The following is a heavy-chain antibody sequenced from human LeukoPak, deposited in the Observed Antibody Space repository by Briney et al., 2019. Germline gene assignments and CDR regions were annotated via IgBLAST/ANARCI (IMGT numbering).Heavy chain of an antibody. Sequence: GASVKVSCKVSGYTLTELSMHWGRQAPGKGLGWMGGFDPEDGETIYAQKFQGRVTMTEDTSTDTAYMELRSLTSDDTAVYYCARTTHRTSDAFDIWGQGTMVTVSS. J-gene: IGHJ3*02. CDR3: ARTTHRTSDAFDI. CDR1: GYTLTELS. D-gene: IGHD1-7*01. V-gene: IGHV1-24*01. CDR2: FDPEDGET.